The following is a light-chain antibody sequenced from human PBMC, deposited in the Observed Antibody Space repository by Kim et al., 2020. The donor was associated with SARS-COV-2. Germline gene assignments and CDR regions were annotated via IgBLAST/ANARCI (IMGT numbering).Light chain of an antibody. J-gene: IGKJ2*01. CDR2: GAS. V-gene: IGKV3-20*01. CDR1: QSISSNY. CDR3: QQYGGSLQT. Sequence: LSPGEKATLSCRASQSISSNYLAWYQQKPGQAPTLLIYGASSRATGIPVRFRGSGSGTDFTLIITRLEPEDFAVYYCQQYGGSLQTFGQGTKLEI.